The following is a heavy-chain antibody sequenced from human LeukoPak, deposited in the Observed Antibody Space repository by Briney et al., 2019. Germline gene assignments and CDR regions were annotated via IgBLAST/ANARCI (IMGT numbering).Heavy chain of an antibody. J-gene: IGHJ4*02. CDR1: GFTFSSYE. CDR3: AGTYYGDFGTTYSLDY. CDR2: IKSDGRST. V-gene: IGHV3-74*01. Sequence: GGSLRLSCAASGFTFSSYEMNWVRQAPGKGLVWVSRIKSDGRSTTYADSVRGRFTISRDNAKNTLYLQMNSLRAEDTAVYYCAGTYYGDFGTTYSLDYWGQGTLVTVSS. D-gene: IGHD4-17*01.